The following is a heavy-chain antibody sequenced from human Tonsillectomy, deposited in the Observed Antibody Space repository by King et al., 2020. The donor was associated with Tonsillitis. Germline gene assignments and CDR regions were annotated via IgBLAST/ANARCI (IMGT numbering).Heavy chain of an antibody. CDR3: ARSQGAPATALDY. Sequence: VQLVESGGGVVQPGRSLRLSCAASGFTFRSYAMHWVRQAPGKGLEWVAVISYDGSNKYYADSVKGRFTISRDNSKNTYYLQMNSLRPEDTAVYYCARSQGAPATALDYWGQGTLVTVSS. V-gene: IGHV3-30*01. CDR1: GFTFRSYA. CDR2: ISYDGSNK. J-gene: IGHJ4*02. D-gene: IGHD6-13*01.